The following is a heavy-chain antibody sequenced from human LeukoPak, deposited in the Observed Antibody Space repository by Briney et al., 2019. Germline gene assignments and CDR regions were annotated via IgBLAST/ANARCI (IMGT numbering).Heavy chain of an antibody. CDR3: ARGLGTRVVPANYYFDY. CDR1: GYTFTSYA. J-gene: IGHJ4*02. V-gene: IGHV1-3*03. Sequence: ASVKVSCKASGYTFTSYAMHWVRQAPGQRLEWMGWINAGNGNTKYSQEFQGRVTITRDTSASTAYMELSSLRSEDTAVYYCARGLGTRVVPANYYFDYWGQGTLVTVSS. CDR2: INAGNGNT. D-gene: IGHD2-2*01.